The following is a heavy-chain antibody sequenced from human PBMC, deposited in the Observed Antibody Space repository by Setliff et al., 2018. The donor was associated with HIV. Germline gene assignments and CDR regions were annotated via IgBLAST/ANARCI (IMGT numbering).Heavy chain of an antibody. J-gene: IGHJ4*02. Sequence: LRLSCAASGFTFSSYSMNWVRQAPGKGLEWVSTVSGSGAATYYADSVKGRFTISRDSSRNTLYLQTNSLRAEDTAVYYCAKSRDLGVIIHYFDYWGQGTLVTVSS. V-gene: IGHV3-23*01. CDR3: AKSRDLGVIIHYFDY. CDR1: GFTFSSYS. CDR2: VSGSGAAT. D-gene: IGHD3-16*01.